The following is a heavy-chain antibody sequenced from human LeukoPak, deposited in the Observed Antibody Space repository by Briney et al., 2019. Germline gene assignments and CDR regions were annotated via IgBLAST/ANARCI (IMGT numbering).Heavy chain of an antibody. CDR1: GFTFSSYW. D-gene: IGHD6-13*01. Sequence: PGGSLRLSCAASGFTFSSYWMSWVRQAPGKGLEWVSVIYSGGSTYYADSVKGRFTISRDNSKNTVYLQMNSLRAEDTAVYYCARYSSKDDAFDIWGQGTMVTVSS. CDR2: IYSGGST. V-gene: IGHV3-53*01. J-gene: IGHJ3*02. CDR3: ARYSSKDDAFDI.